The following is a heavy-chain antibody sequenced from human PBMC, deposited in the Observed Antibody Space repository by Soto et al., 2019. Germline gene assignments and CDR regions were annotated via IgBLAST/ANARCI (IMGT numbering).Heavy chain of an antibody. CDR1: GYTFTTYG. Sequence: QVQLVQSGAEVRKPGASVKVSCKASGYTFTTYGISWVRQAPGQGLEWMGWISGYNGHTKYAQKFQGRGTMTTDTSTSTGYMDLRSLRSDDTAVYYCAREGEMPYYYYGLDVWGQGTTVTVSS. D-gene: IGHD3-16*01. CDR2: ISGYNGHT. CDR3: AREGEMPYYYYGLDV. J-gene: IGHJ6*02. V-gene: IGHV1-18*01.